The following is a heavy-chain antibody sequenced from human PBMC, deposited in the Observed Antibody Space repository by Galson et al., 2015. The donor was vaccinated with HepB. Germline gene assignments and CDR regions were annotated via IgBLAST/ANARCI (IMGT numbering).Heavy chain of an antibody. J-gene: IGHJ4*02. CDR2: INKNGATR. CDR1: GFTFDDYG. D-gene: IGHD3-10*01. CDR3: ARVASDYGSGSYKAPPDY. V-gene: IGHV3-20*04. Sequence: SLRLSCAASGFTFDDYGMNWVRQAPGKGLEWVSGINKNGATRGYADSVKGRSTISRDNAKNSLYLQMNSLTAGDTALYYCARVASDYGSGSYKAPPDYWGQGTLVTVSS.